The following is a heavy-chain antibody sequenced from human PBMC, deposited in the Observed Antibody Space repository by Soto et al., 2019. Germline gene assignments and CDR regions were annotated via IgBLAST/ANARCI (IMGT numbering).Heavy chain of an antibody. D-gene: IGHD2-2*01. V-gene: IGHV4-31*03. J-gene: IGHJ5*02. CDR1: GGSISSGGYY. Sequence: SETLSLTCTVSGGSISSGGYYWSWIRQHPGKGLEWIGYIYYSGSTYYNPSLKSRVTISVDTSKNQFSLKLSSVTAADTAVYYCARLLGYCSSTSCYPPLSVFDPWGQGTLVIVSS. CDR3: ARLLGYCSSTSCYPPLSVFDP. CDR2: IYYSGST.